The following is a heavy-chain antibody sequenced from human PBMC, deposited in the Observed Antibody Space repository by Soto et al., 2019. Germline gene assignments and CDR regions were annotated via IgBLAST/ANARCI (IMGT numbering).Heavy chain of an antibody. CDR2: ISGSGGST. D-gene: IGHD6-19*01. CDR3: AKVTAVAGTVDY. CDR1: GFTFSDYY. V-gene: IGHV3-23*01. J-gene: IGHJ4*02. Sequence: GGSLRLSCAASGFTFSDYYMSWIRQAPGKGLEWVSAISGSGGSTYYADSVKGRFTISRDNSKNTLYLQMNSLRAEDTAVYYCAKVTAVAGTVDYWGQGTLVTVSS.